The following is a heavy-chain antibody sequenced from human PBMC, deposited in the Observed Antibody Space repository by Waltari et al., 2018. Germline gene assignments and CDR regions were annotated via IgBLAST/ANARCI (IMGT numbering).Heavy chain of an antibody. CDR2: ISRNSGSI. Sequence: EVQLVESGGGLVQPGRSLRLSCAASGFTFNHYAMHWVRQAPGKGREWVSGISRNSGSIGYAGSVKGRFTISRDNAKNSLYLQMSSLTAEDTALYYCAKLTSDAYDVWGQGTMVTVSS. D-gene: IGHD7-27*01. CDR1: GFTFNHYA. J-gene: IGHJ3*01. V-gene: IGHV3-9*01. CDR3: AKLTSDAYDV.